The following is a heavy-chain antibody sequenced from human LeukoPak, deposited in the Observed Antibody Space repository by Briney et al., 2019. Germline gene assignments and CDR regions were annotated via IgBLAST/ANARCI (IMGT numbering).Heavy chain of an antibody. V-gene: IGHV4-31*03. J-gene: IGHJ4*02. CDR3: ARDARISGWSYFDY. CDR1: GDSLSGGGHY. Sequence: SQTLSLTCTVSGDSLSGGGHYWSWIRQHPGRGLEWIGYIYYSGSTQYNPSLKRRVTISVDTSQNQFSLKLSSVTAADTAVYYCARDARISGWSYFDYWGQGTLVTVSS. D-gene: IGHD6-19*01. CDR2: IYYSGST.